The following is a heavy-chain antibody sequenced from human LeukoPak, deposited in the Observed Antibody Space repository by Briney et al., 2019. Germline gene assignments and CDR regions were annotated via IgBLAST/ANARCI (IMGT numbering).Heavy chain of an antibody. CDR1: GGTFSSYA. D-gene: IGHD5-18*01. CDR2: IIPIFGTA. J-gene: IGHJ4*02. V-gene: IGHV1-69*05. CDR3: ARDRGYSYGRFDY. Sequence: ASVKVSCKASGGTFSSYAISWVRQAPGQGVEGMGGIIPIFGTANYAQKLQGRVTITTDESTSTAYMELSSLRSEDTAVYYCARDRGYSYGRFDYWGQGTLVTVSS.